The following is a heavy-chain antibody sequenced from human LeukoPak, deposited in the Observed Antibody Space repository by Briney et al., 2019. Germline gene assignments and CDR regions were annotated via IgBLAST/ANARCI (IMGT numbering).Heavy chain of an antibody. J-gene: IGHJ4*02. Sequence: GRSLRLSCAASGFTFSTFSMHWVRQAPGKGLEWVAVILYDGSTQYYADSVRGRFTASRDNSKDTLYLQMNSLRVEDTAVYYCARVDCRSTSCSPFDYWGQGTLVTVYS. D-gene: IGHD2-2*01. CDR1: GFTFSTFS. V-gene: IGHV3-30*04. CDR3: ARVDCRSTSCSPFDY. CDR2: ILYDGSTQ.